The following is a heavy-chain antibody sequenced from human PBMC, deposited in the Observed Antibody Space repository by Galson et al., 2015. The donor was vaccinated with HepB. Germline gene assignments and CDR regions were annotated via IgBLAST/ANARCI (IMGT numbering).Heavy chain of an antibody. CDR3: AREGSSWLYYFDY. CDR2: ISYDGSNK. J-gene: IGHJ4*02. Sequence: SLRLSCAASGFTFSSYGMHWVRQAPGKGLEWVAVISYDGSNKYYADSVKGRFTISRDNSKNTLYLQMNSLRAEDTAVYYCAREGSSWLYYFDYWGQGTLVTVSS. D-gene: IGHD6-13*01. V-gene: IGHV3-30*03. CDR1: GFTFSSYG.